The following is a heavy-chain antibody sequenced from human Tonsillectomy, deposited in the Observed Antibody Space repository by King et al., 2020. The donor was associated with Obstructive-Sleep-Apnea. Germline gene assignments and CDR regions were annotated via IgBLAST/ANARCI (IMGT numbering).Heavy chain of an antibody. CDR2: IYYSGST. CDR1: GDSISTYY. CDR3: ARDLGYSYGIDY. Sequence: QLQESGPGLVKPSETLSLTCTVSGDSISTYYWSWIRQPPGKGLEWMGYIYYSGSTSYNAALKSRVTISVDTTKNHFSLKLRSVTAADTAVYYCARDLGYSYGIDYWGQGTLVTVSS. V-gene: IGHV4-59*01. J-gene: IGHJ4*02. D-gene: IGHD5-18*01.